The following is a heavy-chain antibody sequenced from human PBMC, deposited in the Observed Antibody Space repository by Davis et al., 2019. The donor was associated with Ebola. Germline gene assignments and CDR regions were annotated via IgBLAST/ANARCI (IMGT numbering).Heavy chain of an antibody. J-gene: IGHJ6*02. V-gene: IGHV4-38-2*02. Sequence: PSETLSLTCTVSGGSISSYYWSWIRQPPGKGLEWIGSIYHSGSTYYNPSLKSRVTISVDTSKNQFSLKLSSVTAADTAVYYCARDSGYDGFPYGMDVWGQGTTVTVSS. CDR1: GGSISSYY. CDR2: IYHSGST. D-gene: IGHD5-12*01. CDR3: ARDSGYDGFPYGMDV.